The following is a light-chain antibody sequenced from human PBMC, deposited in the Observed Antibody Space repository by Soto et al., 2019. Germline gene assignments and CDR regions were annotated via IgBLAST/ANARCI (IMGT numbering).Light chain of an antibody. CDR1: NIGSKS. CDR2: YGS. J-gene: IGLJ2*01. V-gene: IGLV3-21*04. CDR3: QVWDSSSDHVL. Sequence: SYELTQPPSVSVAPGETARITCGGNNIGSKSVHWYRQKPGQAPVLVIYYGSDRPSGIPERISGSNSGNTATLTISRVEAGDEADYYCQVWDSSSDHVLFGGGTQLTVL.